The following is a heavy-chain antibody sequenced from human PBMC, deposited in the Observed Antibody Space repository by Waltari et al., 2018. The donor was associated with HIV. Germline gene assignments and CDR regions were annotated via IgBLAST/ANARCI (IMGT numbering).Heavy chain of an antibody. CDR3: ARGRYYDFWGPYYYGMDV. D-gene: IGHD3-3*01. J-gene: IGHJ6*02. V-gene: IGHV1-2*04. Sequence: QVQLVQSGAEVKKPGASVKVSCKASGYTFTGYYMHWVRQAPGQGLEWMGWINPNSGGTNYAQKFQGWVTMTRDTSISTAYMELSRLRSDDTAVYYCARGRYYDFWGPYYYGMDVWGQGTTVTVSS. CDR2: INPNSGGT. CDR1: GYTFTGYY.